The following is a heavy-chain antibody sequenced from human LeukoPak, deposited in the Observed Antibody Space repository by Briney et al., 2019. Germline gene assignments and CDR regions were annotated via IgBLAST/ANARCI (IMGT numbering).Heavy chain of an antibody. CDR3: AREEGATDY. D-gene: IGHD1-26*01. CDR2: INSDGRKT. V-gene: IGHV3-74*01. CDR1: GFIFSSFW. J-gene: IGHJ4*02. Sequence: GGSLRLSCAASGFIFSSFWMHWVRPVPGKGLVWVSHINSDGRKTDYADSVRGRFTISRDNAKNTLYLQMNSLRAEDTAVYYCAREEGATDYWGQGTLVTVSS.